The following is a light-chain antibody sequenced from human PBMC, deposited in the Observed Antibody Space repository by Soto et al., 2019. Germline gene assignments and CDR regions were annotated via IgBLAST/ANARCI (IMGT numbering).Light chain of an antibody. CDR2: EVN. Sequence: QSALTQPPSASGSPGQSVTISCTGTSSDIGGYDYVSWYQQHPGKAPKLIIYEVNKRPSGVPDRFSGSKSGNTASLIVSGLQAEDEADYYCCSHAGGDTYVFGTGTKLTVL. V-gene: IGLV2-8*01. CDR1: SSDIGGYDY. CDR3: CSHAGGDTYV. J-gene: IGLJ1*01.